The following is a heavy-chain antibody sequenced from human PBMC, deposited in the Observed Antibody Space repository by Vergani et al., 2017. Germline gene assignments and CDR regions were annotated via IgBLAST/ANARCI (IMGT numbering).Heavy chain of an antibody. J-gene: IGHJ6*02. CDR2: IYHSGST. Sequence: QLHLQESGPGLVKPSETLSLTCAVSGYSISSGYYWGWIRQPPGKGLEWIGSIYHSGSTYYNPSLKSRVTISVDTSKNQFSLKLSSVTAADTAVYYCASFYGMDVWGQGTTVTVSS. V-gene: IGHV4-38-2*01. CDR3: ASFYGMDV. CDR1: GYSISSGYY.